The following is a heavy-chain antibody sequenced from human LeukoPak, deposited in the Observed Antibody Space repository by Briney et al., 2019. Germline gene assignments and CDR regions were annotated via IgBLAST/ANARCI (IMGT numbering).Heavy chain of an antibody. CDR3: ARPMVTTVTTFGY. Sequence: PGRSLRLSCAVSGFTFSSYSMNWVRQAPGKGLECVSSISSSSSYIYYADSVKGRFTISRDNAKNSLYLQMNSLRAEDTAVYYCARPMVTTVTTFGYWGQGTLVTVSS. V-gene: IGHV3-21*01. J-gene: IGHJ4*02. CDR1: GFTFSSYS. D-gene: IGHD4-17*01. CDR2: ISSSSSYI.